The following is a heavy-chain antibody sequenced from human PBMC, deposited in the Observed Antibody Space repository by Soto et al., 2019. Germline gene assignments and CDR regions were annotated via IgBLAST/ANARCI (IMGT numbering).Heavy chain of an antibody. D-gene: IGHD2-2*01. CDR2: INHSGST. J-gene: IGHJ5*02. CDR3: ARGGRERYCSSTSCYLRRHWFDP. Sequence: PSETLSLTCAVYGGSFSGYYWSWIRQPPGKGLEKIGEINHSGSTNYNPSLKSRVTISVDTSKNQFSLKLSSVTAADTAVYYCARGGRERYCSSTSCYLRRHWFDPWGQGTLVTSPQ. V-gene: IGHV4-34*01. CDR1: GGSFSGYY.